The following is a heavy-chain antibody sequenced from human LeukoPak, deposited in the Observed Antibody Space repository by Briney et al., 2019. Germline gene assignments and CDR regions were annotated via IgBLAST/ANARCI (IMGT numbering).Heavy chain of an antibody. CDR3: ASNEWSGYYFDY. CDR1: GGSISSSSYY. V-gene: IGHV4-39*01. D-gene: IGHD3-3*01. Sequence: SETLSLTCTVSGGSISSSSYYWGWIRQSPGQGLEWIGSIYSSGSTYYNPSLKSRVTMSIDTSKNQLSLKMSSVTAADTALYYCASNEWSGYYFDYWGQGTLVTVSS. J-gene: IGHJ4*02. CDR2: IYSSGST.